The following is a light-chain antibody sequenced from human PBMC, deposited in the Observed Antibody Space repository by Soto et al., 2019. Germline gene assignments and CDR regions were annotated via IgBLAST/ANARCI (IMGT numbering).Light chain of an antibody. J-gene: IGKJ2*01. Sequence: DIQMTQSPSTLSASVGDRVTITCRASQSISSWLAWYQQKPGTAPKLLIYKASSLQSGVPSRFSGSGSGTECTLTISSFEFVDFVTCYCQHYSTYPYTFGQGTKLEIK. CDR3: QHYSTYPYT. V-gene: IGKV1-5*03. CDR1: QSISSW. CDR2: KAS.